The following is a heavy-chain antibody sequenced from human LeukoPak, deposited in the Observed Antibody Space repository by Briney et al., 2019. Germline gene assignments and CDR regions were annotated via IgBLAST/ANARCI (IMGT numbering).Heavy chain of an antibody. CDR2: ISGSGGSI. CDR1: GFTFSSYA. Sequence: GGSLRLSCAASGFTFSSYAMSWVRQAPGKGLEWVSAISGSGGSIYYADSVKGRFTISRDNSKNTLSLQMNSLRAEDTAVYYCAKDRVAARPTNDYWGQGTLVTVSS. D-gene: IGHD6-6*01. CDR3: AKDRVAARPTNDY. V-gene: IGHV3-23*01. J-gene: IGHJ4*02.